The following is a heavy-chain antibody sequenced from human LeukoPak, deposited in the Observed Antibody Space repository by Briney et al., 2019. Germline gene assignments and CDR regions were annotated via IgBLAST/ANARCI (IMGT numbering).Heavy chain of an antibody. J-gene: IGHJ3*02. CDR2: ISYDGSNK. V-gene: IGHV3-30*18. D-gene: IGHD1-26*01. CDR1: GFTFSSYG. Sequence: GGSLRLSCAASGFTFSSYGMHWVRRTPGKGLEWVAVISYDGSNKYYADSVKGRFTISRDNSKNTLYLQMNSLRAEDTAVYYCAKATGGSDTGTAFDIWGQGTMVTVSS. CDR3: AKATGGSDTGTAFDI.